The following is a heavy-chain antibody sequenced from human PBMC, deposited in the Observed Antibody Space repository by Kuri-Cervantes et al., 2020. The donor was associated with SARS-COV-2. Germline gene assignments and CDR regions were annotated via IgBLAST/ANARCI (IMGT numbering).Heavy chain of an antibody. D-gene: IGHD3-3*01. CDR1: GGSISSYY. J-gene: IGHJ3*02. CDR3: ARHIPYYDFGSGYYDAFDI. Sequence: SETLSLTCTVSGGSISSYYWSWIRQPPGKGLEWIGYIYYSGSTNYNPSLKSRVTISVDTSKNQFSLKLSSVTAADTAVYYCARHIPYYDFGSGYYDAFDIWGQGTMVTVSS. CDR2: IYYSGST. V-gene: IGHV4-59*08.